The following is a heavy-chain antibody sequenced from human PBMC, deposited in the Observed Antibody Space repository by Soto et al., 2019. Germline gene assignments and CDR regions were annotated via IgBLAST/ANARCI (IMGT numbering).Heavy chain of an antibody. Sequence: QVQLVQSGAEVKKPGSSVKVSCKASGGTFSSYAISWVRQAPGQGLEWMGGIIPIFGTANYAQKFQGRVTITADESTSTAYMELSSLRSEDTAVYYCARDRYDSSGYYPHYYYGMDVWGQGNTVTVSS. CDR2: IIPIFGTA. CDR3: ARDRYDSSGYYPHYYYGMDV. D-gene: IGHD3-22*01. CDR1: GGTFSSYA. V-gene: IGHV1-69*01. J-gene: IGHJ6*02.